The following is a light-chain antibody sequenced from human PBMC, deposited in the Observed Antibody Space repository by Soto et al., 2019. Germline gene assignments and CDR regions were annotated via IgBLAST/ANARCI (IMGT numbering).Light chain of an antibody. Sequence: EILMPLSAATVSVSSGEIATLSCRASQSFNYNLSCYQQKPGHAPRLLIYITSTRATGIPARFSGSGSGTEFTLTISSLQSEDSAVYYCQQYNTWPSWTSGQGTKVDIK. CDR1: QSFNYN. V-gene: IGKV3-15*01. CDR3: QQYNTWPSWT. J-gene: IGKJ1*01. CDR2: ITS.